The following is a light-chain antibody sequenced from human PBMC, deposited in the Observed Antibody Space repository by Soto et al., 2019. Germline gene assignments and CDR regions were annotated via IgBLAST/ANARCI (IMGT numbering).Light chain of an antibody. J-gene: IGKJ5*01. CDR1: QNIGSF. Sequence: DIQMTQPQSAPAASIGARVTITCRASQNIGSFLNWYQQKPGEAPRLLVYSAFRIQSGVPSRFNASGSGTDFTLSIRSMQPEDFSTYYCKQGSTTQITCGIGKQREIK. CDR3: KQGSTTQIT. CDR2: SAF. V-gene: IGKV1-39*01.